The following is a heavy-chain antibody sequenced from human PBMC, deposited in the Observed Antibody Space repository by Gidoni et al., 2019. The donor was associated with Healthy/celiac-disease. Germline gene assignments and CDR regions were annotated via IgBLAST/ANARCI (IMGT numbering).Heavy chain of an antibody. CDR3: VTRDGGRKYFQH. CDR1: GGSFSGYY. J-gene: IGHJ1*01. CDR2: INHLGST. V-gene: IGHV4-34*01. Sequence: QVQLQQRGAGLLKPSETLSLTCAVYGGSFSGYYWSWIRQPPGKGLEWIGEINHLGSTNYNPSLKSRVTISVDTTKNQFSLKLSSVTAADTAVYYCVTRDGGRKYFQHWGQGTLVTVSS. D-gene: IGHD3-16*01.